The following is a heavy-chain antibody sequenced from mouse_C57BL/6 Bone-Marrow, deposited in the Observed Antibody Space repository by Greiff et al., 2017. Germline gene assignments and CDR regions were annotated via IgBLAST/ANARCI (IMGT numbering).Heavy chain of an antibody. V-gene: IGHV1-72*01. CDR3: ARSYYGSSYSDYFDY. CDR1: GYTFTSYW. J-gene: IGHJ2*01. CDR2: IDPNSGGT. Sequence: VQLQQSGAELVKPGASVQLSCKASGYTFTSYWMHWVKQRPGRGLEWIGRIDPNSGGTTYNEKFKSKATLTVDKPSSTAYMQLSSLTSEDSAVYYCARSYYGSSYSDYFDYWGQGTTLTGSS. D-gene: IGHD1-1*01.